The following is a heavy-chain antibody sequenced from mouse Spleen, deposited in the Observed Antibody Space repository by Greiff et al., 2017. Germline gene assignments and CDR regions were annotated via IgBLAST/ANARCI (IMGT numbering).Heavy chain of an antibody. CDR1: GYSITSDYA. J-gene: IGHJ4*01. V-gene: IGHV3-2*02. Sequence: EVKLMESGPGLVKPSQSLSLTCTVTGYSITSDYAWNWIRQFPGNKLEWMGYISYSGSTSYNPSLKSRISITRDTSKNQFFLQLNSVTTEDTATYYCARSPYYPYAMDYWGQGTSVTVSS. CDR3: ARSPYYPYAMDY. D-gene: IGHD1-1*01. CDR2: ISYSGST.